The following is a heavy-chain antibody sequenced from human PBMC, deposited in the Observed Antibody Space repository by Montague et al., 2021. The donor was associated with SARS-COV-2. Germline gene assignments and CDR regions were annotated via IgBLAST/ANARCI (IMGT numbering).Heavy chain of an antibody. D-gene: IGHD1-1*01. CDR3: ASGREGKYRVMDV. CDR1: GDSVSSNSAT. V-gene: IGHV6-1*01. Sequence: CAISGDSVSSNSATWNWVRQSPSRGLEWLGRTYYRSEWYNHYAVSVKGRLTINPDTSKNQFSLQLNSVTPEDTAIYYCASGREGKYRVMDVWGQGTTVTVSS. J-gene: IGHJ6*02. CDR2: TYYRSEWYN.